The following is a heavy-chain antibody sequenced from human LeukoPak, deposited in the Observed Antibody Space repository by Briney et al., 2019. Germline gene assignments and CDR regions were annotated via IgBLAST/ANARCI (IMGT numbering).Heavy chain of an antibody. CDR3: ARAPSEIGGYYPEYFRH. V-gene: IGHV3-30*02. Sequence: PGGSLRLSCAASGFTFSSYGMHWVRQAPGKGLEWVAFIRYDGSNKYYADSVKGRFTISRDNAKNTVSLQMNSLRVEDTGVYYCARAPSEIGGYYPEYFRHWGQGTLVTVSS. D-gene: IGHD3-22*01. CDR1: GFTFSSYG. J-gene: IGHJ1*01. CDR2: IRYDGSNK.